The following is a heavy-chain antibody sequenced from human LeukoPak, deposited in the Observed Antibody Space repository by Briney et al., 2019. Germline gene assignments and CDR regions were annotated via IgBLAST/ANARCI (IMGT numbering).Heavy chain of an antibody. CDR1: GFTFSSYA. D-gene: IGHD6-19*01. CDR3: ARGWCSSGWRSLLSLCEPFDI. CDR2: ITSNGGST. V-gene: IGHV3-64D*09. J-gene: IGHJ3*02. Sequence: GGSLRLSCSASGFTFSSYAMHWVRQAPGKGLEYVSAITSNGGSTYYADSVKGRFTISRDNSKNTLYLQMSSLRAEDTAVYYCARGWCSSGWRSLLSLCEPFDIWGQGTMVTVS.